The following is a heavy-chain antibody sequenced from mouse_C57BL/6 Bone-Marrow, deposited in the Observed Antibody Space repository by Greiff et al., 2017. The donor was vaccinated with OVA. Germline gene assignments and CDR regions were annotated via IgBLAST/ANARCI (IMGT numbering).Heavy chain of an antibody. D-gene: IGHD1-1*01. CDR3: ARWGYYYGSSFYFDY. CDR2: INPNNGGT. Sequence: EVQLQESGPELVKPGASVKIPCKASGYTFTDYNMDWVKQSHGKSLEWIGDINPNNGGTIYNQKFKGKATLTVDKSSSTAYMELRSLTSEDTAVYYCARWGYYYGSSFYFDYWGQGTTLTVSS. CDR1: GYTFTDYN. V-gene: IGHV1-18*01. J-gene: IGHJ2*01.